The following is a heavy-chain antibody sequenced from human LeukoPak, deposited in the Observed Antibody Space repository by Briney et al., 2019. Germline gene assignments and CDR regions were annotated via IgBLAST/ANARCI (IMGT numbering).Heavy chain of an antibody. V-gene: IGHV3-74*03. CDR1: GCCFSHYW. D-gene: IGHD4-11*01. CDR3: ARGDDYNNPWFYHYMDV. Sequence: PAGSLRLSCASSGCCFSHYWLYWVRQAPPKGLVLVSRIKIDQSDTTYADPVRGRFPISRDNAKNTLYLQMDTLRAEDMAVYYCARGDDYNNPWFYHYMDVWGKGTTVIVSS. CDR2: IKIDQSDT. J-gene: IGHJ6*03.